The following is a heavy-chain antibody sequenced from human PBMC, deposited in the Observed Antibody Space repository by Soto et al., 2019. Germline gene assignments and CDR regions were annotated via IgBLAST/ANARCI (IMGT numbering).Heavy chain of an antibody. Sequence: QVQLQESGPGLVKPSQTLSLTCTVSGASINSGGYYWSWIRQLPGKGLEWIGYIYFSGSTYYNPSLESRVTIALDTSQNQFSRKLSSVTAADTAVYYCASGNAWEVPLAYWGQGTLVTVSS. V-gene: IGHV4-31*03. J-gene: IGHJ4*02. CDR3: ASGNAWEVPLAY. D-gene: IGHD1-26*01. CDR1: GASINSGGYY. CDR2: IYFSGST.